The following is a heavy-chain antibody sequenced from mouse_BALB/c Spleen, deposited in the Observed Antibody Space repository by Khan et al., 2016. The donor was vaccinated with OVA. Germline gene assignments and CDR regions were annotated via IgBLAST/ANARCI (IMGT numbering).Heavy chain of an antibody. CDR3: ARDKYDYFDY. V-gene: IGHV9-2-1*01. D-gene: IGHD2-14*01. J-gene: IGHJ2*01. CDR2: INTETGEP. Sequence: QIQLVQSGPELKKPGETVKISCKASGYTFTDYSMHWVKQAPGKGLKWMGWINTETGEPTYADDFKGRFAFSLETSASTAFLLLNNLKNEDTATYCCARDKYDYFDYWGQGTTLTVSA. CDR1: GYTFTDYS.